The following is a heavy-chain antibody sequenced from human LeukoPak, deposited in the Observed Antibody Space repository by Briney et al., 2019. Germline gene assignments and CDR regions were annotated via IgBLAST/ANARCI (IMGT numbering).Heavy chain of an antibody. CDR2: IYYSGST. CDR3: ARRGYSGYSPLDS. D-gene: IGHD5-12*01. Sequence: SETLSLTCTVSGGSISSYYWSWIRQPPGKGLEWIGYIYYSGSTNYNPSLKSRVTISVDTSKNQFSLKLSSVTAADTAVYYCARRGYSGYSPLDSWGQGTLVTVSS. J-gene: IGHJ4*02. CDR1: GGSISSYY. V-gene: IGHV4-59*01.